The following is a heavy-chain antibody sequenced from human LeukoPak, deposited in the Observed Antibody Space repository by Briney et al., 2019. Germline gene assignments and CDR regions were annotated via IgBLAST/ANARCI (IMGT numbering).Heavy chain of an antibody. Sequence: PSEPLSLTCAVYGGSFSGYYWSWIRPPPGKGLEWIGEINHSGSTNYTPSLKSSVTISVDTSKNQFSLKLNSMTAADTAVYYCARGRRLEWLLTYWGQGTLVTVSS. V-gene: IGHV4-34*01. CDR2: INHSGST. CDR3: ARGRRLEWLLTY. CDR1: GGSFSGYY. D-gene: IGHD3-3*01. J-gene: IGHJ4*02.